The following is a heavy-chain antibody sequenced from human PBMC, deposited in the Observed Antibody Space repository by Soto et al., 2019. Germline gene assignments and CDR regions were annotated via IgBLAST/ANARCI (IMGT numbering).Heavy chain of an antibody. J-gene: IGHJ4*02. Sequence: PSETLSLTCIVSGGSINSYWWSWIRQPAGKGLEWIGRVYSSGTTDYNPSLNSRATMSVETSKNQYSLKLTSVTAADTAVYYCARDIGSYAYAEGYWGQGIQVTVSS. CDR1: GGSINSYW. D-gene: IGHD2-2*01. CDR2: VYSSGTT. V-gene: IGHV4-4*07. CDR3: ARDIGSYAYAEGY.